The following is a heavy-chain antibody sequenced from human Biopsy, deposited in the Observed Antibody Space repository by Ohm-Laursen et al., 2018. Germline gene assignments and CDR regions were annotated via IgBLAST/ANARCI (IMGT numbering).Heavy chain of an antibody. D-gene: IGHD3-10*01. CDR3: ARQEFATSPLDY. Sequence: TLSLTCTVTSGSISRSSYYWDWIRQPPGKGLEWIGSIYYSGSTYYNPSLKSRVTISADRSKNQFSLKLTSVTAADTAMYYCARQEFATSPLDYWGQGSLVTVSS. CDR1: SGSISRSSYY. CDR2: IYYSGST. V-gene: IGHV4-39*01. J-gene: IGHJ4*02.